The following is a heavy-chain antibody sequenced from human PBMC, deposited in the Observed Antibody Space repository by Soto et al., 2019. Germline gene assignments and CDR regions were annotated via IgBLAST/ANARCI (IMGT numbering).Heavy chain of an antibody. CDR1: GFTFSSYA. CDR3: ARESYSSGWYGY. CDR2: ISYDGSNK. J-gene: IGHJ4*02. V-gene: IGHV3-30-3*01. Sequence: QVHLVESGGGVVQPGRSLRLSCAASGFTFSSYAMHWVRQAPGKGLEWVAVISYDGSNKYYADSVKGRFTISRDNSKNTLYLQMNSLRAEDTAVYYCARESYSSGWYGYWGQGTLVTVSS. D-gene: IGHD6-19*01.